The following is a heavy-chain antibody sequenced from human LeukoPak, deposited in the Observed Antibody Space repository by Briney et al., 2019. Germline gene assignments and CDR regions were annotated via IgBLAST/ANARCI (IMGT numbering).Heavy chain of an antibody. CDR1: GFTFSSYG. V-gene: IGHV3-30*03. CDR3: VGSGSSWGYFDY. D-gene: IGHD3-10*01. Sequence: GGSLRLSCAASGFTFSSYGMHWVRQAPGKGLEWVAVISYDGSNKYYADSVKGRFTISRDNSKNTLYLQMNSLRAEDTAVYYCVGSGSSWGYFDYWGQGTLVTVSS. CDR2: ISYDGSNK. J-gene: IGHJ4*02.